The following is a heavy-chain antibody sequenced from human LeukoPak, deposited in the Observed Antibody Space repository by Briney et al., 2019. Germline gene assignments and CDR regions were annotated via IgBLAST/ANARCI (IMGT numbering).Heavy chain of an antibody. J-gene: IGHJ4*02. D-gene: IGHD1-26*01. Sequence: GGSLRLSRAASGFTFSSYSMNWVRQAPGKGLEWVSSISSSSSYIYYSDSVKGRFTISRDNTKNSLFLEMNSLRAEDTAVYYCARESRRVGEGDFDYWGQGTLVTVSS. CDR3: ARESRRVGEGDFDY. V-gene: IGHV3-21*01. CDR1: GFTFSSYS. CDR2: ISSSSSYI.